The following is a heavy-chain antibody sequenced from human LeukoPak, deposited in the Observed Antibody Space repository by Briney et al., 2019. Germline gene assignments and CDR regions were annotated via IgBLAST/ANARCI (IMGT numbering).Heavy chain of an antibody. J-gene: IGHJ4*02. CDR1: GFTFTSYA. CDR2: IDPSDSYT. D-gene: IGHD4-11*01. CDR3: ARATTVTTMEDY. V-gene: IGHV5-10-1*01. Sequence: GGSLRLSCVASGFTFTSYAISWVRQMPGKGLEWMGRIDPSDSYTNYSPSFQGHVTISADKSISTAYLQWSSLKASDTAMYYCARATTVTTMEDYWGQGTLVTVSS.